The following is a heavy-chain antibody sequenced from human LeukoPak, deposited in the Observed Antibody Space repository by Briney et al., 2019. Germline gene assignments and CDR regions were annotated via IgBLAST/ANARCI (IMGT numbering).Heavy chain of an antibody. V-gene: IGHV4-59*08. CDR2: IYYSGST. CDR1: GGSISSYY. CDR3: ARHRGGSGSDY. D-gene: IGHD3-10*01. Sequence: PSETLSLTCTVSGGSISSYYWSWIRQPPGKGLEWIGYIYYSGSTNYNPSLKSRVTISVDTSKNQFSLKLSSVTAADTAVYYCARHRGGSGSDYWGQGTLVTVSS. J-gene: IGHJ4*02.